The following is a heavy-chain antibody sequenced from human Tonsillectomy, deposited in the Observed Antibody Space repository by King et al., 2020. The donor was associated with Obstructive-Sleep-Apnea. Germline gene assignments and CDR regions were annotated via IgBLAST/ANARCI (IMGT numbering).Heavy chain of an antibody. J-gene: IGHJ4*02. CDR3: ARTYYDSSGYYVGYFDY. CDR2: IKQDGSEK. CDR1: GFTFSSYW. Sequence: VQLVESGGGLVQPGGSLRLSCAASGFTFSSYWMSWVRQAPGKGLEWVANIKQDGSEKYYVDSVKGRFTISRDNANNSLYLQMNSLRAEDTAVYYCARTYYDSSGYYVGYFDYWGQGTLVTVSS. V-gene: IGHV3-7*03. D-gene: IGHD3-22*01.